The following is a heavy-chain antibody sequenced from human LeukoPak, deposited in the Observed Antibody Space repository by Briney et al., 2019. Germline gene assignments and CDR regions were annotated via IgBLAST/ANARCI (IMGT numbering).Heavy chain of an antibody. Sequence: ASVKVSCKVSGYTLTELSMHWVRQAPGKGLEWMGGFDPEDGKTIYAQTFQGRVTMTEDSSTDTAYMELSSLGSEDTAVYYCATDQGRFGDPSFDYWGQGTLVTVSS. D-gene: IGHD3-10*01. CDR3: ATDQGRFGDPSFDY. CDR2: FDPEDGKT. J-gene: IGHJ4*02. CDR1: GYTLTELS. V-gene: IGHV1-24*01.